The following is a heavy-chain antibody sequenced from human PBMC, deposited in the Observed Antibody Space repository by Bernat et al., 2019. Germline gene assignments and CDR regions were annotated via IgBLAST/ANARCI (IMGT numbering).Heavy chain of an antibody. D-gene: IGHD6-13*01. CDR2: IYYSGST. CDR1: GGSISSSSYY. V-gene: IGHV4-39*01. J-gene: IGHJ4*02. CDR3: SRHRGSSWYNPFDY. Sequence: QLQLQESGPGLVKASETLSLTCTVSGGSISSSSYYWGWIRQPPGKGLGWIGSIYYSGSTEDNPSLNSRVTISVDTSKNQFSLKLSSVTAPDTAVYYCSRHRGSSWYNPFDYWGQGTLVTVSS.